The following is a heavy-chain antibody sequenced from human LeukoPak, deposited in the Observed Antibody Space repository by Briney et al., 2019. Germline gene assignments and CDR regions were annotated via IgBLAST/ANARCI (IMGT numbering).Heavy chain of an antibody. V-gene: IGHV3-23*01. J-gene: IGHJ4*02. D-gene: IGHD3-10*01. Sequence: PGGSLRLSCAASGFTFNNYAMSWVRQAPGKGLEWVSAISDSRSSTYYADSIKGRFTISRDNSKNTFYLQMNSLRAEDTAVYYCAKAGAVGYYFDYWGQGTLVTVSS. CDR3: AKAGAVGYYFDY. CDR2: ISDSRSST. CDR1: GFTFNNYA.